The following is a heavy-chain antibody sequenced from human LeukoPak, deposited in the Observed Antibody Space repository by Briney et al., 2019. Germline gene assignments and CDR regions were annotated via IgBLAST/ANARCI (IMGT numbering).Heavy chain of an antibody. J-gene: IGHJ5*02. CDR3: AREIMVRGVLNWFDP. Sequence: GGSLRLSCAASGFTFSAYSMNWVRQAPGKGLDWVSYISSRSFTIYYADSVKGRFTISRDNAKNSLYLQMNSLRAEDTAVYYCAREIMVRGVLNWFDPWGQGTLVTVSS. CDR2: ISSRSFTI. D-gene: IGHD3-10*01. CDR1: GFTFSAYS. V-gene: IGHV3-48*01.